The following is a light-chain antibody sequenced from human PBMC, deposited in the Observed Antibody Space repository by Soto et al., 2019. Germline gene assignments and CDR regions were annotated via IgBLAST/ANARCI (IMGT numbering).Light chain of an antibody. J-gene: IGKJ1*01. CDR2: GAS. Sequence: EVALTQSPGTLSLSPGETAPLACRASHRVGSKPLAWYRQKPGQAPRLLIYGASNRSTGIPDRFSGSGSGTEFTLTITRLDHEDFAVYYCHQYGSSPRTFGQGTKVDSK. CDR3: HQYGSSPRT. CDR1: HRVGSKP. V-gene: IGKV3-20*01.